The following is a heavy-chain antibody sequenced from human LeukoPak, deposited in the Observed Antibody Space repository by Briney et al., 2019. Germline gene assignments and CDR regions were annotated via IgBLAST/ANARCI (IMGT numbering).Heavy chain of an antibody. J-gene: IGHJ4*02. CDR2: IFGSGGSA. Sequence: GGSLRLSCEASGFTFGSYAMYWVRQAPGKGLEWVAGIFGSGGSAHYADSAKGRFTISRDNSKNTVYLQINSLRAEDTAVYYCGKTTTGYSSGQKPAWPVDYWGQGTLVTVSS. V-gene: IGHV3-23*01. CDR3: GKTTTGYSSGQKPAWPVDY. CDR1: GFTFGSYA. D-gene: IGHD6-19*01.